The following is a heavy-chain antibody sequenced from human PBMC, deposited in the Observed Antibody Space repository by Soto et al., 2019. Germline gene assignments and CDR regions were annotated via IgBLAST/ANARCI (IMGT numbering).Heavy chain of an antibody. J-gene: IGHJ6*02. CDR1: GFTFSSYG. D-gene: IGHD6-13*01. Sequence: HPWGSLGLSFASSGFTFSSYGMHWVRQAPGKGLEWVAVIWYDGSNKYYADSVKGRFTISRDNSKNTLYLQMNSLRAEDTAVYYCASLVAAAGHYYYGMDVWGQGTTVTVSS. CDR2: IWYDGSNK. V-gene: IGHV3-33*01. CDR3: ASLVAAAGHYYYGMDV.